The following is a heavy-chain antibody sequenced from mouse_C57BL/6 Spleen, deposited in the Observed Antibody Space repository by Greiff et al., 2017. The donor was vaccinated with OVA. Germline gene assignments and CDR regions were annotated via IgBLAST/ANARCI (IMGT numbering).Heavy chain of an antibody. J-gene: IGHJ2*01. CDR1: GFSLTSYG. V-gene: IGHV2-6*03. Sequence: VKLVESGPGLVAPSQSLSITCTVSGFSLTSYGVHWVRQPPGKGLEWLVVIWSDGSTTYNSALKSRLSISKDNSKRQVFLKMNSIQTDDTAMYYCARGYYDYDKGYYFDYWGQGTTLTVSS. CDR3: ARGYYDYDKGYYFDY. D-gene: IGHD2-4*01. CDR2: IWSDGST.